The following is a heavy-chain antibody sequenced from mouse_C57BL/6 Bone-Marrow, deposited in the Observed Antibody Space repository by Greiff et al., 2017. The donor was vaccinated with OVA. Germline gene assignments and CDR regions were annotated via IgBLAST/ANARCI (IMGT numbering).Heavy chain of an antibody. CDR3: ARYPYYYGFDY. CDR2: IRNKANGYTT. J-gene: IGHJ2*01. V-gene: IGHV7-3*01. Sequence: EVKVVESGGGLVQPGGSLSLSCAASGFTFTDYYMSWVRQPPGKALEWLGFIRNKANGYTTESSASVQGRFTISSDNSKSILYLQMNALRAEDSATYYCARYPYYYGFDYWGQGTTLTVSS. D-gene: IGHD1-1*01. CDR1: GFTFTDYY.